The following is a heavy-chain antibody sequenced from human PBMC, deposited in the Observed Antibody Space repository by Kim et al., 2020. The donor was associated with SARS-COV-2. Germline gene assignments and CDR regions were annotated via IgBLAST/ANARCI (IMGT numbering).Heavy chain of an antibody. J-gene: IGHJ4*02. CDR2: IWCDRSKT. Sequence: GGSLRLSCAASGFTFSNYSMHWVRQAPGRGLEWVAAIWCDRSKTFYADSVKGRFTISRDNTKNTLYLQMNSLRAEDTAVYYCARPLYCSGGSCYLWGPRPPVTVSS. CDR3: ARPLYCSGGSCYL. V-gene: IGHV3-33*01. D-gene: IGHD2-15*01. CDR1: GFTFSNYS.